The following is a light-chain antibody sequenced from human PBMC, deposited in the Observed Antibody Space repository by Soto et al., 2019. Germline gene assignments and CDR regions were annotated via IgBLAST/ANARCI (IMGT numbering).Light chain of an antibody. CDR1: QSVSSNY. J-gene: IGKJ4*01. CDR3: QQYGSSPRT. CDR2: GAS. Sequence: VLTLSPGTLSLSPGERATLSCRASQSVSSNYLAWYQQKPGQAPRLLIYGASSRATGIPDRFSGSGSGTDFTLTISRLEPEDFVVYFCQQYGSSPRTFGGGTKVDIK. V-gene: IGKV3-20*01.